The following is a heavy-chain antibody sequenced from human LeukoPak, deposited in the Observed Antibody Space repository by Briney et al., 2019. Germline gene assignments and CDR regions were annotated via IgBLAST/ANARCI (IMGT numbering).Heavy chain of an antibody. CDR2: ICGDVSIN. V-gene: IGHV3-33*03. CDR3: AKVRQFTAATGTGLDY. Sequence: GRSLRLSCAASGFTFSNYCMHWVRQAPGKGLDWVAVICGDVSINNYADSVRGRFTISRDNSMNTVYLQMNSLRAEDTAVNFCAKVRQFTAATGTGLDYWGQGTLVTVSS. J-gene: IGHJ4*02. D-gene: IGHD6-13*01. CDR1: GFTFSNYC.